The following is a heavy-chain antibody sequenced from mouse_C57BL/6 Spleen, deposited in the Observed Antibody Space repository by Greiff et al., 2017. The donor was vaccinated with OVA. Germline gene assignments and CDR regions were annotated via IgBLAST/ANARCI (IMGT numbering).Heavy chain of an antibody. CDR1: GYAFTNYL. Sequence: VMLVESGAELVRPGTSVKVSCKASGYAFTNYLIEWVKQRPGQGLEWIGVINPGSGGTNYNEKFKGKATLTADKSSSTAYMQLSSLTSEDSAVYFCARPFAYWGQGTLVTVSA. CDR3: ARPFAY. V-gene: IGHV1-54*01. CDR2: INPGSGGT. J-gene: IGHJ3*01.